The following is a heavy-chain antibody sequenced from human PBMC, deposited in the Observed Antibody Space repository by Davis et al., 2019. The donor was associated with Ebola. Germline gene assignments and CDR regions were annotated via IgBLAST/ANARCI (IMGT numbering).Heavy chain of an antibody. V-gene: IGHV4-59*01. CDR3: ARDSRWLVPGTYYYYGMDV. CDR1: GGSISSSY. Sequence: SETLSLTCIVSGGSISSSYWSWIRQPPGKGLEWIGYIYHSESSNYNPSLKSRVTISVDTSKNHFSLKLSSVTAADTAVYYCARDSRWLVPGTYYYYGMDVWGQGTTVTVSS. D-gene: IGHD6-19*01. J-gene: IGHJ6*02. CDR2: IYHSESS.